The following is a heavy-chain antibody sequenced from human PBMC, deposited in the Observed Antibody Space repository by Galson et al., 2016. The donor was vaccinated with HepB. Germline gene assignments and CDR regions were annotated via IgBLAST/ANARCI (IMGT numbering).Heavy chain of an antibody. CDR2: IDPSGSYI. D-gene: IGHD2-15*01. J-gene: IGHJ4*02. Sequence: QSGAEVKKPGESLRISCKGSGYSFTSYWINWVRQMPGKGLEWMGRIDPSGSYIDYSPSFQGHVTISTDMSITTAYLQWSSLKASDTAIYYCARSEVAGPDYWGQGTLVTVSS. CDR1: GYSFTSYW. V-gene: IGHV5-10-1*01. CDR3: ARSEVAGPDY.